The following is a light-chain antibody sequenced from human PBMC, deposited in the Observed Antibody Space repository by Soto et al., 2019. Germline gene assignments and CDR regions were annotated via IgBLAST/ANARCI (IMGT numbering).Light chain of an antibody. Sequence: QSVLTQPASVSGSTGQSITISCTGTSGDVGAYSYVSWYQQHPGKAPKLMIYEVSNRPSGVSNRFSGSKSVNTASLTISGLQAEDEAEYYCTSYTRSSTYVFGTGTKVTVL. J-gene: IGLJ1*01. CDR3: TSYTRSSTYV. CDR1: SGDVGAYSY. V-gene: IGLV2-14*01. CDR2: EVS.